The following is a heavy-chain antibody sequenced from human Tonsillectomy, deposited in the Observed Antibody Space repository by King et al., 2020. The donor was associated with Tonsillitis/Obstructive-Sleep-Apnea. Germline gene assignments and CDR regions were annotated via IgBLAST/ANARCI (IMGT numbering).Heavy chain of an antibody. J-gene: IGHJ6*02. D-gene: IGHD3-22*01. CDR1: GYSFTSYW. CDR2: IDPSDSYT. V-gene: IGHV5-10-1*03. CDR3: ARVPAHASSAYYLYGMDV. Sequence: QLVQSGAEVKKPGESLRISCKGSGYSFTSYWISWVRQMPGKGLEWMGRIDPSDSYTNYSPSFQGHVTISAVKSISTAYLQWSSLKASDTAMYYCARVPAHASSAYYLYGMDVWGQGTTVTVSS.